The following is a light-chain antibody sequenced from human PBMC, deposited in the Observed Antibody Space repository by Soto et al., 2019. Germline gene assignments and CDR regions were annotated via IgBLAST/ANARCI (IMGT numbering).Light chain of an antibody. CDR1: QSVSSS. CDR2: VAS. Sequence: EIVMTQSPATLSVSPGERVTLSRRASQSVSSSLAWYQQKPGQAPRLLIYVASTRAIGIPGRFSGSGSETEFTLTISSLQSEEFAVYYCQQYNNWLTFGQGTKVETK. J-gene: IGKJ1*01. V-gene: IGKV3-15*01. CDR3: QQYNNWLT.